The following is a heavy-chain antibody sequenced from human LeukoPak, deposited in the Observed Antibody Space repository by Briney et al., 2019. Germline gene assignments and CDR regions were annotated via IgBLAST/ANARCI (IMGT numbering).Heavy chain of an antibody. CDR3: ARCSSTSCYRGSFDY. CDR1: GFTFSSYA. V-gene: IGHV3-23*01. Sequence: GGSLRLSCAASGFTFSSYAMSWVRQAPGKGLEWVSAISGSGGSTYYADSVKGRFTISRGNSKNTLYLQMNSLRAEDTAVYYCARCSSTSCYRGSFDYWGQGTLVTVPS. CDR2: ISGSGGST. D-gene: IGHD2-2*02. J-gene: IGHJ4*02.